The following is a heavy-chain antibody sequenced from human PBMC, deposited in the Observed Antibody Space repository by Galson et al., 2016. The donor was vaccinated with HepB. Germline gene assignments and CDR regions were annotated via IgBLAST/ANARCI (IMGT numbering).Heavy chain of an antibody. Sequence: SLRLSCAASGFTFSSYAMSWVRQAPGKGLEWVSAVSAGDYTWHADSVGGRFTISRDTSKNTLYLQMNSLRAEDTALYYCARDKFYPNDVFDVWGQGTMVTVSS. CDR2: VSAGDYT. D-gene: IGHD2/OR15-2a*01. CDR1: GFTFSSYA. V-gene: IGHV3-23*01. CDR3: ARDKFYPNDVFDV. J-gene: IGHJ3*01.